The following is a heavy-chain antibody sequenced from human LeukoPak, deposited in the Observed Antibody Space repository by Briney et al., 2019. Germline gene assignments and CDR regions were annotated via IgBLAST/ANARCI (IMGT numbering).Heavy chain of an antibody. CDR3: ARARDDQQWLVEFAFDI. CDR1: GYTFTGYY. CDR2: INPNSGGT. V-gene: IGHV1-2*02. D-gene: IGHD6-19*01. Sequence: ASVKVSCKASGYTFTGYYMHWVRQAPGQGLEWMGWINPNSGGTNYAQKFQGRVTMTRDTSISPAYMELSRLRSDDTAVYYCARARDDQQWLVEFAFDIWGQGTMVTVSS. J-gene: IGHJ3*02.